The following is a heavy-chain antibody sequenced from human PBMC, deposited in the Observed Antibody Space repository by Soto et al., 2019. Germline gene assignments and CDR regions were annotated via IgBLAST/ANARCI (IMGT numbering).Heavy chain of an antibody. J-gene: IGHJ3*02. Sequence: PGGSLRLSCAASGFTFSSYAMHWVRQAPGKGLEYVSAISSNGGSTYYANSVKGRFTISRDNSKNTLYLQMGSLRAEDMAVYYCASHGSGSPNAFDIWGQGTMVTVSS. CDR3: ASHGSGSPNAFDI. CDR1: GFTFSSYA. V-gene: IGHV3-64*01. CDR2: ISSNGGST. D-gene: IGHD3-10*01.